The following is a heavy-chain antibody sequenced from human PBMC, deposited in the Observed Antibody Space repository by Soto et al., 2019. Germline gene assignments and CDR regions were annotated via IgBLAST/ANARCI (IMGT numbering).Heavy chain of an antibody. CDR1: GFTFSSYG. CDR3: AKDVTMFGELYFNGMDV. D-gene: IGHD3-10*02. CDR2: ISYDGSNK. J-gene: IGHJ6*02. V-gene: IGHV3-30*18. Sequence: QVQLVESGGGVVQPGRSLRLSCAASGFTFSSYGMHWVRQAPGKGLEWVAVISYDGSNKYYADSVKGRFTISRDNSKNTLYLQMNSLRAEDTAVYYCAKDVTMFGELYFNGMDVLGQGTTVTVSS.